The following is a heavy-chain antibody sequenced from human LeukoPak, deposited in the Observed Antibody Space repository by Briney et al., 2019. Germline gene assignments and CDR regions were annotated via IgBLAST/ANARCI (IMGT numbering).Heavy chain of an antibody. CDR2: ISPTSSTI. V-gene: IGHV3-48*04. D-gene: IGHD2-15*01. CDR1: GFTFSSYA. Sequence: GGSLRLSCAASGFTFSSYAMHWVRQAPGKGLEWVSYISPTSSTIYYADSVKGRFTISRDNAKNSLYLQMNSLRAEDTAVYYCARALSCSGGSCYFFDYWGQGTLVTVSS. CDR3: ARALSCSGGSCYFFDY. J-gene: IGHJ4*02.